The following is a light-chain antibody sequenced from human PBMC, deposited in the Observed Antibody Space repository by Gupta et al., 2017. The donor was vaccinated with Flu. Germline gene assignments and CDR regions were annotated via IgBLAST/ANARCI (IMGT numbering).Light chain of an antibody. CDR3: QQRTNWPPT. Sequence: GERATLTCRASQTVSTYLAWYQHKPGQAPRLLIYDASNRATGIPARFSGSGSGTDFTLTISSLEPEDFAVYYCQQRTNWPPTFGGGTKVEIK. CDR1: QTVSTY. J-gene: IGKJ4*01. V-gene: IGKV3-11*01. CDR2: DAS.